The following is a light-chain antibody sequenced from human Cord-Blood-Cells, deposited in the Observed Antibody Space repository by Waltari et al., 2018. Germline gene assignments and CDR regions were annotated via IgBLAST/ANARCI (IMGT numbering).Light chain of an antibody. Sequence: QSALTQPASVSWSPGQSITISCTGTSSDVGGYNHVPWYQQHPGKAPKLMIYDVSKRPSGVSNRFSGSKSGNTASLTISGLQAEDEADYYCSSYTSSSTWVFGGGTKLTVL. V-gene: IGLV2-14*01. CDR3: SSYTSSSTWV. CDR2: DVS. J-gene: IGLJ3*02. CDR1: SSDVGGYNH.